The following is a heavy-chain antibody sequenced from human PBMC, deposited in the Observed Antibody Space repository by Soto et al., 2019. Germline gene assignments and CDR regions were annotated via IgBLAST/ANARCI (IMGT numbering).Heavy chain of an antibody. D-gene: IGHD3-10*01. CDR3: ARDPAVEGFGEVSYGLDV. CDR2: IDIVGDT. V-gene: IGHV3-13*01. J-gene: IGHJ6*02. Sequence: EVQLVESGGGSVQPGGSLRLSCAASGFTFGSYDMHWVRQATGRGLVWVSSIDIVGDTYYQGSVKGRFTITRDNVKNSLYLQMNSLRAEDSAVYYCARDPAVEGFGEVSYGLDVWGHGTTVTVSS. CDR1: GFTFGSYD.